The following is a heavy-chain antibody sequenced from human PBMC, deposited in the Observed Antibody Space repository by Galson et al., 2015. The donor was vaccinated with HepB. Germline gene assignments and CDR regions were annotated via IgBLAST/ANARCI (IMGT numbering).Heavy chain of an antibody. Sequence: SLRLSCAASGFTFSSYSMNWVRQAPGKGLEWVSSISSSSSYIYYADSVKGRFTISRDNAKNSLYLQMNSLRAEDTAVYYCARDWSYYGGNLYPDYWGQGTLVTVSS. CDR1: GFTFSSYS. J-gene: IGHJ4*02. CDR3: ARDWSYYGGNLYPDY. V-gene: IGHV3-21*01. CDR2: ISSSSSYI. D-gene: IGHD4-23*01.